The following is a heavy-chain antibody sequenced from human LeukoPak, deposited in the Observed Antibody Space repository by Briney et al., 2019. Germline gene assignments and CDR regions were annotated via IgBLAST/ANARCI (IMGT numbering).Heavy chain of an antibody. CDR3: AKDWDYGDYSGAFDI. V-gene: IGHV3-23*01. J-gene: IGHJ3*02. CDR1: GFTFSSYA. Sequence: GGSLRLSCAASGFTFSSYAMSWVRQAPGKGLERVSAISGSGGSTYYADSVKGRFTISRDNSKNTLYLQMNSLRAEDTAVYYCAKDWDYGDYSGAFDIWGQGTMVTVSS. CDR2: ISGSGGST. D-gene: IGHD4-17*01.